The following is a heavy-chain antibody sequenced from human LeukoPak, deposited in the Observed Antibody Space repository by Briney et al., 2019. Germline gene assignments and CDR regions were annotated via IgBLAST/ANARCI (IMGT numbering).Heavy chain of an antibody. J-gene: IGHJ5*02. CDR2: IYTSGST. V-gene: IGHV4-4*09. CDR1: GGSISSYY. Sequence: PSETLSLTCTASGGSISSYYWSWIRQPPGKGLEWIGYIYTSGSTNYNPSLKSRVTISVDTSKNQFSLKLSSVTAADTAVYYCARHGRNWFDPWGQGTLVTVSS. D-gene: IGHD5-24*01. CDR3: ARHGRNWFDP.